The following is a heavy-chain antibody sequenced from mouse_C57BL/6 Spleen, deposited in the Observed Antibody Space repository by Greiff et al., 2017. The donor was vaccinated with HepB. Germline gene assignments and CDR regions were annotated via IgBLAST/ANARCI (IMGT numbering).Heavy chain of an antibody. Sequence: VQLQQSGAELMKPGASVKLSCKATGYTFTGYWIEWVKQRPGHGLEWIGEILPGSGSTNYNEKFKGKATFTADTSSNTAYMQLSSLTTEDSAIYYCARRLDYYGSSYWYFDVWGTGTTVTVSS. J-gene: IGHJ1*03. CDR3: ARRLDYYGSSYWYFDV. CDR1: GYTFTGYW. V-gene: IGHV1-9*01. D-gene: IGHD1-1*01. CDR2: ILPGSGST.